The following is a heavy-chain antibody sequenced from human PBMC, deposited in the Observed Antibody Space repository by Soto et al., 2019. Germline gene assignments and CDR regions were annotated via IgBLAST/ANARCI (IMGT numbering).Heavy chain of an antibody. Sequence: SETLSLTCTVSGGSISRNYWSWIRQPPGKGLEWIGCIYHSGSSYYNPSLKSRVTISVDTSKNQFSLKLSSVTAADTAVYYCARHWLQSWFDPWGQGTLVTVS. J-gene: IGHJ5*02. CDR3: ARHWLQSWFDP. CDR1: GGSISRNY. CDR2: IYHSGSS. D-gene: IGHD4-4*01. V-gene: IGHV4-59*05.